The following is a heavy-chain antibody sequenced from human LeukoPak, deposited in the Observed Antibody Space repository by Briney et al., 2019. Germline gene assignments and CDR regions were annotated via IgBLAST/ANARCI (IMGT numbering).Heavy chain of an antibody. CDR2: ISGSGYIT. J-gene: IGHJ4*02. CDR1: EFTLRNYA. V-gene: IGHV3-23*01. D-gene: IGHD4-17*01. Sequence: GGSLRLSCAASEFTLRNYAMSWVRQAPGKGLEWVSAISGSGYITYYADSVKGRFTISRDNSKNTLYLQMNSLRAEDTAVYYCTKDSGDFGLGYFHYWGQGTLVTVSS. CDR3: TKDSGDFGLGYFHY.